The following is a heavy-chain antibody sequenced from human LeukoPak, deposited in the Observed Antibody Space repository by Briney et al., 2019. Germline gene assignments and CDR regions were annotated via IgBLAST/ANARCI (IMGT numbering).Heavy chain of an antibody. D-gene: IGHD1-1*01. CDR3: ATQTTGKPNRIDS. V-gene: IGHV4-31*03. J-gene: IGHJ4*02. CDR2: IYYSGST. CDR1: GGSISSGGYY. Sequence: PSETLSLTCTVSGGSISSGGYYWSWIRQHPGKGLEWIGYIYYSGSTYYNPSLKSRVTISIDTSKNQFSLKLASVTAADTAVYYCATQTTGKPNRIDSWGQGTLVTVSS.